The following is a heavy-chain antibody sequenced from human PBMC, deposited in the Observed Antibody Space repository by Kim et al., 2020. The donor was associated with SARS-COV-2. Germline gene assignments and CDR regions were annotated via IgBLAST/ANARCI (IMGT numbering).Heavy chain of an antibody. V-gene: IGHV5-10-1*01. J-gene: IGHJ4*02. CDR2: IDPSDSYT. CDR1: GYSFTSYW. D-gene: IGHD5-18*01. Sequence: GESLKISCKGSGYSFTSYWISWVRQMPGKGLEWMGRIDPSDSYTNYSPSFQGHITISADKSISTAYLQWSSLKASDTAMYYCARSWGVCDTAMVCYFDYWGQGTLVTVSS. CDR3: ARSWGVCDTAMVCYFDY.